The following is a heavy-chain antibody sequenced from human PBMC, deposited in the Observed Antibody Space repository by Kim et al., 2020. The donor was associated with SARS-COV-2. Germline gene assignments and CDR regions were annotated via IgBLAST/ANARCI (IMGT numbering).Heavy chain of an antibody. CDR3: ARDGYDYVWGSPMAPVDY. D-gene: IGHD3-16*01. Sequence: ASVKVSCKASGYTFTSYAMHWVRQAPGQRLEWMGWINAGNGNTKYSQKFQGRVTITRDTSASTAYMELSSLRSEDTAVYYCARDGYDYVWGSPMAPVDYWGQGTLVTVSS. J-gene: IGHJ4*02. V-gene: IGHV1-3*01. CDR2: INAGNGNT. CDR1: GYTFTSYA.